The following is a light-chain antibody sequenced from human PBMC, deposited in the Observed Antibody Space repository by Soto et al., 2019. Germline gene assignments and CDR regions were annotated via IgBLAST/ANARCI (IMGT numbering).Light chain of an antibody. J-gene: IGKJ1*01. CDR2: GAS. Sequence: EIVLTQSPGTLSLSPGERATLSCRASQSVSSSYLAWYQQKPGQAPRLLIYGASSRATGIPDRFSGSGSGTDFTLTSSRLEPEDFAVYYCQQFGTSPWTFGQGTNVEI. CDR3: QQFGTSPWT. V-gene: IGKV3-20*01. CDR1: QSVSSSY.